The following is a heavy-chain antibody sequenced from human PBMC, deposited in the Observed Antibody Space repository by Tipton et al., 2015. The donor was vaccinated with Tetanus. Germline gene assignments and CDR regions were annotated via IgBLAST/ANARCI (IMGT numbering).Heavy chain of an antibody. CDR3: ARIGGLQQNKPAFDI. V-gene: IGHV4-59*01. Sequence: TLSLTCTVSGDSISSYYWTWIRQPPGRGLEWIGYVHYSGSTNYSPSLRSRVTLSVDTSKNQFSLKLSSVTAADTAVYYCARIGGLQQNKPAFDIRGQGTVVTGSS. D-gene: IGHD1/OR15-1a*01. J-gene: IGHJ3*02. CDR1: GDSISSYY. CDR2: VHYSGST.